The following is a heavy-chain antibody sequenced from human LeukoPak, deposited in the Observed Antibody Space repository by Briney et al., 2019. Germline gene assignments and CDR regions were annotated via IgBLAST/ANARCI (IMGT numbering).Heavy chain of an antibody. D-gene: IGHD2-21*02. V-gene: IGHV4-34*01. CDR3: ARGGVTTPDYFDY. CDR2: INHSGST. J-gene: IGHJ4*02. Sequence: SETLSLTCAVYGGSFSGYYWSWIRQPPGKGLEWIGEINHSGSTNYNPSLKSQVTISVDTSKNQFSLKLSSVTAADTAVYYCARGGVTTPDYFDYWGQGTLVTVSS. CDR1: GGSFSGYY.